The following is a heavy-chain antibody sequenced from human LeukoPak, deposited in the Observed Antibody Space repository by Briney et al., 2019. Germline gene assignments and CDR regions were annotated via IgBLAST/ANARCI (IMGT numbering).Heavy chain of an antibody. D-gene: IGHD6-13*01. CDR1: GFTFDDYA. CDR2: ISWNSGSI. J-gene: IGHJ4*02. V-gene: IGHV3-9*01. CDR3: ARDRSRIFAAAALLY. Sequence: GGSLRLSCAASGFTFDDYAMHWVRQAPGKGLEWVSVISWNSGSIGYADSVKGRFTISRDNAKNSLYLQMNSLRVEDTAVYYCARDRSRIFAAAALLYWGQGTLVTVSS.